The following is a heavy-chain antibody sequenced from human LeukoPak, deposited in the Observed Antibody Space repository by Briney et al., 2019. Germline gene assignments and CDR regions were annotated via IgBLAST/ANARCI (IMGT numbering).Heavy chain of an antibody. CDR2: LYENGGTT. CDR3: AKDFRIGYSAHFDY. V-gene: IGHV3-23*01. Sequence: GGSLRLFCVGSGFTFRSHAMSWVRQAPEKGLGFVSGLYENGGTTYYADSVKGRFSISRDNSKNTLYLQMDSLRGEDTAVYYCAKDFRIGYSAHFDYWGQGALVTVSS. D-gene: IGHD2-21*01. CDR1: GFTFRSHA. J-gene: IGHJ4*02.